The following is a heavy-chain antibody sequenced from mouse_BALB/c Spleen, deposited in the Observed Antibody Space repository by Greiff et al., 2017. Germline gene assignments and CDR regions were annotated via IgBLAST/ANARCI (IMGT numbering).Heavy chain of an antibody. J-gene: IGHJ1*01. CDR2: ISSGGSYT. V-gene: IGHV5-9-4*01. Sequence: EVKVVESGGGLVKPGGSLKLSCAASGFTFSSYAMSWVRQSPEKRLEWVAEISSGGSYTYYPDTVTGRFTISRDNAKNTLYLEMSSLRSEDTAMYYCAGYGSSYNWYFDVWGAGTTVTVSS. CDR3: AGYGSSYNWYFDV. D-gene: IGHD1-1*01. CDR1: GFTFSSYA.